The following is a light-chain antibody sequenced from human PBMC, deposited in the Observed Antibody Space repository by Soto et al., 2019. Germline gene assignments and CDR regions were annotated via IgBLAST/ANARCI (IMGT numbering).Light chain of an antibody. J-gene: IGLJ1*01. CDR3: SSYTTRGTYV. CDR1: SSDVGSYNY. Sequence: QSVLTQPASASGSPGQSITISCTGTSSDVGSYNYVSWYQQYPGKAPELMIYDVTNRPSGVSNRFSGSKSGNTASLTISGLQAEDEADYYCSSYTTRGTYVFGTGTKLTVL. V-gene: IGLV2-14*01. CDR2: DVT.